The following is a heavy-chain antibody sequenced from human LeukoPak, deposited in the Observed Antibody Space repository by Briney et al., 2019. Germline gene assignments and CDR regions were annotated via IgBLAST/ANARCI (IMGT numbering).Heavy chain of an antibody. D-gene: IGHD6-13*01. CDR1: GYTFTSYG. J-gene: IGHJ5*02. CDR3: ARHSYSSSWYGGDWFDP. Sequence: ASVKVSCKASGYTFTSYGISWVRQAPGQGLEWMGWISAYNGNTNYAQKLQGRVTMTTDTSTSTAYMELRSLRAEDTAVYYCARHSYSSSWYGGDWFDPWGQGTLVTVSS. V-gene: IGHV1-18*01. CDR2: ISAYNGNT.